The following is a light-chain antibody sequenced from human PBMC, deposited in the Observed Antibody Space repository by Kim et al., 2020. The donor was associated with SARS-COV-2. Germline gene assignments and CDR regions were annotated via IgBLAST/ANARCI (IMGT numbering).Light chain of an antibody. CDR1: RLGVGGYND. V-gene: IGLV2-14*03. CDR2: DDH. J-gene: IGLJ1*01. Sequence: GQSITISCTGTRLGVGGYNDVSWYQQHPGEAPKLMIYDDHNRPTGVSDRFSGSKSGNAASLTISGLQAEDEADYYCSSWASTTSYVFGTGTTVTVL. CDR3: SSWASTTSYV.